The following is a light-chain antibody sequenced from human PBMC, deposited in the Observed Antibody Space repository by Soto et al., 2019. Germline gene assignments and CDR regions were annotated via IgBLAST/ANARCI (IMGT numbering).Light chain of an antibody. CDR3: CSYAGSYTLV. CDR1: SSDVGGYNY. V-gene: IGLV2-11*01. Sequence: QSALPQPRSLSGSPGQSVTISCTGTSSDVGGYNYVSWYQQHPGKAPKLMIYDVSKRPSGVPDRFSGSKSGNTASLTISGLQAEDEADYYCCSYAGSYTLVFGTGTKVTVL. J-gene: IGLJ1*01. CDR2: DVS.